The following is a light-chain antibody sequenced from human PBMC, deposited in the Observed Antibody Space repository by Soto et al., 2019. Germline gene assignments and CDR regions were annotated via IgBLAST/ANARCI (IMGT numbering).Light chain of an antibody. V-gene: IGKV3-15*01. Sequence: EIAMTQSPATLSVSPGERATISCRASQSFNSNLAWYQQKPGQAPRLLIYGASPRSTGIPASFSGSGSGTEFTVTISSLQSEDVAVYYCQQYNNWPLTFGGGNKVEIK. CDR1: QSFNSN. CDR2: GAS. CDR3: QQYNNWPLT. J-gene: IGKJ4*01.